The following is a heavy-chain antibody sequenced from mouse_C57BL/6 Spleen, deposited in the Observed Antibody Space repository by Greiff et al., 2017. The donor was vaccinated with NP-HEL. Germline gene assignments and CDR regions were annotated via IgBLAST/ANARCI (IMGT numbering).Heavy chain of an antibody. J-gene: IGHJ4*01. D-gene: IGHD1-1*01. CDR1: GYTFPSYW. CDR2: IYPSDSDT. V-gene: IGHV1-52*01. CDR3: ARLPTVVATTSNYAMDY. Sequence: QVQLQQPGAELVRPGSSVKLSCKASGYTFPSYWMHWVKPRPIQGLEWIGNIYPSDSDTHYNPKFKDKATLTVDKSYSTAYMQLSSLTSEDSAVYYCARLPTVVATTSNYAMDYWGQGTSVTVSS.